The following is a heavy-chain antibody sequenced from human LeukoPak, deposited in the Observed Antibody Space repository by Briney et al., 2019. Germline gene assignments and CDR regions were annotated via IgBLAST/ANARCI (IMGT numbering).Heavy chain of an antibody. J-gene: IGHJ5*02. V-gene: IGHV3-30*02. CDR3: AKGLYYYDGSGYPS. CDR2: TRYDGSKK. Sequence: GGSLRLACGASGFTFRSYGMHWVRQAPGKGLEWVAFTRYDGSKKYYADSVKGRFTISRDNSKNTLYLQMDSLRAEDTAVYYCAKGLYYYDGSGYPSWGQGTLVTVSS. D-gene: IGHD3-22*01. CDR1: GFTFRSYG.